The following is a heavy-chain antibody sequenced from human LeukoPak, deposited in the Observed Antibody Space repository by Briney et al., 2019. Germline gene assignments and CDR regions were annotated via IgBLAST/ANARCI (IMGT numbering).Heavy chain of an antibody. Sequence: GGSLRLSCAASGFTVSNHYMNWVRQAPGKGLEWVSVIYSGGGTHYTDSVKGRFTISRDNSKNTLYLQMNSLRAEDTAVYYCARDLVGADSTGGNDYWGQGTLVTVSS. CDR2: IYSGGGT. D-gene: IGHD1-26*01. V-gene: IGHV3-53*05. J-gene: IGHJ4*02. CDR1: GFTVSNHY. CDR3: ARDLVGADSTGGNDY.